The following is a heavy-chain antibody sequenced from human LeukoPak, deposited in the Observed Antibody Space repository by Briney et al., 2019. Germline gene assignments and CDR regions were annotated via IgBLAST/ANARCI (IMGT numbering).Heavy chain of an antibody. V-gene: IGHV5-51*01. CDR2: IYPGDSDT. CDR3: VKGVSGTYFGMDV. Sequence: GESLKISCKGSGYNFIGYWIAWVRQMPGKGLEWMGIIYPGDSDTRYSPSFQGQVTISADKSINTAYLQWSSLVASDTAIYYCVKGVSGTYFGMDVWGQGTTVTVSS. D-gene: IGHD3-10*01. J-gene: IGHJ6*02. CDR1: GYNFIGYW.